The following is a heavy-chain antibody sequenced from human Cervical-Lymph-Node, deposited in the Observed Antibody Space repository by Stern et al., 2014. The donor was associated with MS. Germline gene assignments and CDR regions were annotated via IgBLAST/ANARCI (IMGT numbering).Heavy chain of an antibody. CDR1: GSTFIDYY. J-gene: IGHJ3*01. Sequence: VQLVQSGAEVKKPGASVTVSCRTSGSTFIDYYIHWVRQAPGQGLAWMGIINLSDGATTYAQKFQGRVTMTRDTSTNTAYMQLGSLTSEDTAVFFCAREGADNDAFDVWGQGTMVTVSS. CDR2: INLSDGAT. D-gene: IGHD1-26*01. CDR3: AREGADNDAFDV. V-gene: IGHV1-46*03.